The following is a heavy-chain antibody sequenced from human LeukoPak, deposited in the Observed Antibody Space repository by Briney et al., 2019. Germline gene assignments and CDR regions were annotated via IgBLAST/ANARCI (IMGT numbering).Heavy chain of an antibody. CDR3: ARHRATKYSGDWYFDL. D-gene: IGHD2/OR15-2a*01. J-gene: IGHJ2*01. CDR2: IHTTGST. Sequence: PSQTLSLTCIVYGGSSSRYYWSWVRQPPGNRMEWIGYIHTTGSTNYNPSLKSRVSISVDTTKNQFSLKLTSVTAADTAVYYCARHRATKYSGDWYFDLWGRGTLVTVSS. V-gene: IGHV4-4*09. CDR1: GGSSSRYY.